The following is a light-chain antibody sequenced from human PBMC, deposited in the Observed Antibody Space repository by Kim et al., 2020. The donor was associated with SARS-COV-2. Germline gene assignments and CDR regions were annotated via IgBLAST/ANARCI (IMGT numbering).Light chain of an antibody. Sequence: GQSVTISCTGTSSDVGGHNYVSWYQQHPGKAPKLMIYEVNERPSGVPDRFSGSKSGNTASLTISGLQAEDEADYHCCSYAGSYTLVFGGGTQLTVL. CDR1: SSDVGGHNY. CDR2: EVN. CDR3: CSYAGSYTLV. V-gene: IGLV2-11*01. J-gene: IGLJ3*02.